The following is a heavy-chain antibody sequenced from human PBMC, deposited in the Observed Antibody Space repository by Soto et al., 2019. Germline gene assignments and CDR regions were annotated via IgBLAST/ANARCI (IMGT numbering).Heavy chain of an antibody. CDR1: GYTLTELS. CDR3: ATRRPPVLLWFGEPIHPFDY. CDR2: FDPEDGET. J-gene: IGHJ4*02. V-gene: IGHV1-24*01. D-gene: IGHD3-10*01. Sequence: QVQLVQSGAEVKKPGASVKVSCKVSGYTLTELSMHWVRQAPGKGLEWMGGFDPEDGETIYAQKFQGRVTMTEDTSTDTAYMELSSLRSEDTAVYYCATRRPPVLLWFGEPIHPFDYWGQGTLVTVSS.